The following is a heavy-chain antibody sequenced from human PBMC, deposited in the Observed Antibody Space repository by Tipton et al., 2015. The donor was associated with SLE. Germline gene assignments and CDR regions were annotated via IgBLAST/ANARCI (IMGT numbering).Heavy chain of an antibody. CDR1: GGSFSGYY. V-gene: IGHV4-34*01. Sequence: TLSLTCAVYGGSFSGYYWSWIRQPPGKGLEWIGEINHSGSTNYNPSLKSRVTISVDTSKNQFSLKLGSVTAADTAVYYCASRGGEDLDYWGQGTLVTVSS. CDR3: ASRGGEDLDY. CDR2: INHSGST. D-gene: IGHD3-16*01. J-gene: IGHJ4*02.